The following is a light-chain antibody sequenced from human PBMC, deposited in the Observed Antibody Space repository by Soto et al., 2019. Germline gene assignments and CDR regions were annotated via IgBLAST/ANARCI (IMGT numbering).Light chain of an antibody. V-gene: IGLV2-14*01. CDR2: EVS. CDR3: SSHGRSNTFYV. Sequence: QSALTQPASVSGSPGQSITISCTGSNSDVGAYNFVSWYQQHPGKAPKLIIHEVSNRPSGVSNRFSGSKSGNTASLTISGLQAEDEADYYCSSHGRSNTFYVFGSGTKVTVL. J-gene: IGLJ1*01. CDR1: NSDVGAYNF.